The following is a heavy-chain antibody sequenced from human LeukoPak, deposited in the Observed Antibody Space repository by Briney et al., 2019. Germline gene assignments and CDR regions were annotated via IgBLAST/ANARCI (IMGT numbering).Heavy chain of an antibody. V-gene: IGHV3-74*03. D-gene: IGHD5/OR15-5a*01. Sequence: PGGSLRLSCAASGFIFSNYWMHWVRQAPGKGLVWVSRVNNDGGSTTYADSVKGRFTISRDNAKNTLYPQMNSLRAEDTAVYYCAKGGLRVTDYWGQGTLVTVSS. CDR2: VNNDGGST. CDR3: AKGGLRVTDY. CDR1: GFIFSNYW. J-gene: IGHJ4*02.